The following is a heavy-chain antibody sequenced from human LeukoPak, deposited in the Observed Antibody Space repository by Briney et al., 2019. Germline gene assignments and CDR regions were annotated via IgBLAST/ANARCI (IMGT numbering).Heavy chain of an antibody. Sequence: SETLSLTCTVSGGSISSSSYYWGWIRQPPGKGLEWIGSIYYSGSTYYNPSLKSRVTISVDTSKNQFSLKLRSVTAADTAVYYCARGHSIEPYYYYYYMDVWGKGTTVTVSS. CDR2: IYYSGST. D-gene: IGHD4-11*01. CDR1: GGSISSSSYY. J-gene: IGHJ6*03. V-gene: IGHV4-39*07. CDR3: ARGHSIEPYYYYYYMDV.